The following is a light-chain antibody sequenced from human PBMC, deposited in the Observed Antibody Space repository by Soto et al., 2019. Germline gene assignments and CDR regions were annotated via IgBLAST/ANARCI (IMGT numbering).Light chain of an antibody. J-gene: IGKJ1*01. CDR2: GAS. V-gene: IGKV3-20*01. CDR1: QSVSSSY. Sequence: EIVLTQSPGTLSLSPGERATLSCRAIQSVSSSYLAWYQHKPGQAPRLLIYGASSRATGIPDRFSGSGSGTDFTLTISRLEPEDFAVYYCRKYGSSPRTFGQGTKVEIK. CDR3: RKYGSSPRT.